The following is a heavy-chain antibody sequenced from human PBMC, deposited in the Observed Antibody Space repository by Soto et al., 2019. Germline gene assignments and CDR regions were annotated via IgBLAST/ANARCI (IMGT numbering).Heavy chain of an antibody. V-gene: IGHV1-69*02. Sequence: QVQLVQSGAEVKKPGSSVKVSCKASGGTFSSYTISWVRQAPGQGLEGMGRIIPILGIANYAQKFQGRVTITADKSTSTAYMELSSLRSEDTAVYYCARGNCSGGSCYSWVYYYYYMDVWGKGTTVTVSS. J-gene: IGHJ6*03. D-gene: IGHD2-15*01. CDR2: IIPILGIA. CDR3: ARGNCSGGSCYSWVYYYYYMDV. CDR1: GGTFSSYT.